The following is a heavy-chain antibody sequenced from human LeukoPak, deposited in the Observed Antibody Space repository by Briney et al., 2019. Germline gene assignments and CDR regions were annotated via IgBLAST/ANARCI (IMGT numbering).Heavy chain of an antibody. CDR3: ARAESMALYFLY. Sequence: ASVKVSCKASGYTFTDFGFIWVRQAPGQGLEWMGWVSTYNGNTDYAKKFQDRVTMTTESSTQTTFMELRNLRSDDTAVYYCARAESMALYFLYWGQGTLVSVSS. D-gene: IGHD1-14*01. CDR1: GYTFTDFG. CDR2: VSTYNGNT. J-gene: IGHJ1*01. V-gene: IGHV1-18*01.